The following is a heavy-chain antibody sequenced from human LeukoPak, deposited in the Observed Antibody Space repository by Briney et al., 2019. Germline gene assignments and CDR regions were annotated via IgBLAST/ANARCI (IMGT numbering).Heavy chain of an antibody. V-gene: IGHV3-43*02. D-gene: IGHD3-3*01. CDR3: AEDHGGPLRYYDFWSGYYRNYYYYGMDV. Sequence: GGSLRLSCAASGFTFDDYAMHWVRQAPGKGLEWVSLITGDGGSTYYADSVKGRFTISRDNSKNSLYQQMNSLRTEDTALYYCAEDHGGPLRYYDFWSGYYRNYYYYGMDVWGQGTTVTVSS. J-gene: IGHJ6*02. CDR1: GFTFDDYA. CDR2: ITGDGGST.